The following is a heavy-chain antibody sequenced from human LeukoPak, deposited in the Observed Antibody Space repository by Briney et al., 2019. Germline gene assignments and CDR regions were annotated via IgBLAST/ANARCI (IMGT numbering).Heavy chain of an antibody. CDR1: GGSISSYY. Sequence: SQTLSLTCTVSGGSISSYYWSWIRQPPGKGLEWIGYIYYSGSTNYNPSLKSRVTISVDTSKNQFSLKLSSVTAADTAVYYCARGYGGNSMEYFQHWGQGTLVTVSS. D-gene: IGHD4-23*01. V-gene: IGHV4-59*12. CDR3: ARGYGGNSMEYFQH. CDR2: IYYSGST. J-gene: IGHJ1*01.